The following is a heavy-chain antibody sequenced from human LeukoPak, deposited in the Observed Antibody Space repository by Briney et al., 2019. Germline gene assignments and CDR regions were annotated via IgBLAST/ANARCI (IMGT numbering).Heavy chain of an antibody. CDR1: GGSFSGYY. CDR2: INHSGST. D-gene: IGHD5-18*01. J-gene: IGHJ4*02. CDR3: ARGRSYGYFDY. V-gene: IGHV4-34*01. Sequence: PSETLSLTCAVYGGSFSGYYWSWIRQPPGKGLEWIGEINHSGSTNYNPSLKSRVTISVDTSKNQFSLNLNSVTAADTAVYYCARGRSYGYFDYWGQGTLVTVS.